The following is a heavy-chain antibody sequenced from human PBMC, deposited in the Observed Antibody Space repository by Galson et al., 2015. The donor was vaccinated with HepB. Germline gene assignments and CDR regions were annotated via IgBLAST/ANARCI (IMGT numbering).Heavy chain of an antibody. V-gene: IGHV6-1*01. Sequence: CAISGDSVPSNSAAWNWIRQSPSRGLEWLGRTYYRSKWYNDYAVSVKSRITINPDTSKNQFSLQLNSVTPEDTAVYYCAKLHQTRSLYDFGSPTYYYYGMDVWGQGTTVTVSS. CDR2: TYYRSKWYN. J-gene: IGHJ6*02. CDR3: AKLHQTRSLYDFGSPTYYYYGMDV. CDR1: GDSVPSNSAA. D-gene: IGHD3-3*01.